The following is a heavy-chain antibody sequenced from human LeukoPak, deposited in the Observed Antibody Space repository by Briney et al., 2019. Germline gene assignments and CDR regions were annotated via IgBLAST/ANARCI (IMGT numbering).Heavy chain of an antibody. V-gene: IGHV4-34*01. D-gene: IGHD1-26*01. CDR2: INHSGST. Sequence: TSETLSLTCAVYGGSFSGYYWSWIRQPPGKGLEWIGEINHSGSTNYNPSLKSRVTISVDTSKNQFSLKLSSVTAADTAVYYCARALVWWTPCWFDPWGQGTLVTVSS. CDR3: ARALVWWTPCWFDP. CDR1: GGSFSGYY. J-gene: IGHJ5*02.